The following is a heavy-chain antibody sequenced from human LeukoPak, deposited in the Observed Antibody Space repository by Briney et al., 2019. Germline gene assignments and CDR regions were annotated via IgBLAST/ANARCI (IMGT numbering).Heavy chain of an antibody. CDR1: GGSIGSGSYY. CDR3: ARDRRWVGATWDPTDQPAWFDP. CDR2: IYTSGST. D-gene: IGHD1-26*01. V-gene: IGHV4-61*02. J-gene: IGHJ5*02. Sequence: PSETLSLTCTVSGGSIGSGSYYWSWIRQPAGKGLEGIGRIYTSGSTNYNPSLKSRVTLSVDTSKNQFSLMLSSVTAADTAVYYCARDRRWVGATWDPTDQPAWFDPWGQGTLVTVSS.